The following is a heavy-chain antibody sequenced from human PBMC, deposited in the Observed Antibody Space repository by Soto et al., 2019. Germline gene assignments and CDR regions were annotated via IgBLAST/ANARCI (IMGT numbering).Heavy chain of an antibody. D-gene: IGHD3-10*01. CDR1: GFTFSSYD. CDR3: ARGPYGSGSPIAPYYFDY. V-gene: IGHV3-13*01. J-gene: IGHJ4*02. CDR2: IGTAGDT. Sequence: EVQLVESGGGLVQPGGSLRLSCAASGFTFSSYDMHWVRQATGKGLEWVSAIGTAGDTYYPGSVKGRFTHSRENAKNYSFLQMNSLRAGDTAVDYCARGPYGSGSPIAPYYFDYWCQGTLVTVSS.